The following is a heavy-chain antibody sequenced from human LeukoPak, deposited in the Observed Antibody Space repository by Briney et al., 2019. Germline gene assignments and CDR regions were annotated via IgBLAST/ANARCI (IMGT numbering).Heavy chain of an antibody. CDR2: INTDSGNP. J-gene: IGHJ3*01. CDR1: GYIFNSQG. V-gene: IGHV7-4-1*02. Sequence: ASVKISCKASGYIFNSQGMNWVRQAPGQGLEWMGWINTDSGNPTYAQGFTGRFVFSLDSSVSTAYLQINNLMPEDTAKYFCAREILRFDFWGQGTTVTVSS. CDR3: AREILRFDF.